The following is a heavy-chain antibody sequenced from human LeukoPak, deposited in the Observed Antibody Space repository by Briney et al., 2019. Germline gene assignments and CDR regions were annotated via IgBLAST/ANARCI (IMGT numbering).Heavy chain of an antibody. CDR3: AREAEVWGSFRYFDS. CDR1: GYTFISYT. CDR2: ISPYNDNT. Sequence: GASVKVSCKASGYTFISYTISWVRQAPGQGLEWMGWISPYNDNTGYAQKFQGRVSMTTDTATRTAYMELRSLRSDDTAVYYCAREAEVWGSFRYFDSWGQGTLVTVSS. V-gene: IGHV1-18*01. D-gene: IGHD3-16*02. J-gene: IGHJ5*01.